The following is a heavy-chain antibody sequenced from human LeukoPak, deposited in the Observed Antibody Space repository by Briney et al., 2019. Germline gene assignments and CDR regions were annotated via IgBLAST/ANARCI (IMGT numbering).Heavy chain of an antibody. V-gene: IGHV3-23*02. CDR3: AKGSSGYFADL. Sequence: RGSLRLSCAASGFTYNNYGLIWVRQAPGKGLEWVAAISNDGGGTMYGGFVEGRFTISRDNSKNTLFLQMNSLRAEDTALYYCAKGSSGYFADLWGQGTLVTVSS. CDR2: ISNDGGGT. CDR1: GFTYNNYG. D-gene: IGHD3-22*01. J-gene: IGHJ5*02.